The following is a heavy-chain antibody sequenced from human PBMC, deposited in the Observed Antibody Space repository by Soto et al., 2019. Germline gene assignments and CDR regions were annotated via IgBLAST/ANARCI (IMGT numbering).Heavy chain of an antibody. V-gene: IGHV6-1*01. Sequence: PSQTLSLTCAISGDSVSSNSAAWNWIRQSPSRGLEWLGRTYYRSKWYNDYAVSVKSRITINPDTSKNQFSLQLNSVTPEDTAVYYCARDTSSSWWVSYNWFDPWGQGTLVTVSS. CDR2: TYYRSKWYN. J-gene: IGHJ5*02. D-gene: IGHD6-13*01. CDR3: ARDTSSSWWVSYNWFDP. CDR1: GDSVSSNSAA.